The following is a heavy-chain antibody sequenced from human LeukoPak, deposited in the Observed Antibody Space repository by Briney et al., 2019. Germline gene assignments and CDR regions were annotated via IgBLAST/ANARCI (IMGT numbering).Heavy chain of an antibody. V-gene: IGHV4-4*07. D-gene: IGHD4-17*01. Sequence: SETLSLTCTVSGGSISSYYWSWIRQPAGKGLEWIGRIYTSGSTNYNPSLKSRVTMSVDTSKNQFSLKLSSVTAADTAVYYCARGRSYGDYGGFDPWGQGTLVTVSS. CDR1: GGSISSYY. CDR3: ARGRSYGDYGGFDP. CDR2: IYTSGST. J-gene: IGHJ5*02.